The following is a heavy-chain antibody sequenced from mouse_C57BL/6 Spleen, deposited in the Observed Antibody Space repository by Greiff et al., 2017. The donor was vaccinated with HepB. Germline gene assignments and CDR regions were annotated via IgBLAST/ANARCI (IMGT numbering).Heavy chain of an antibody. V-gene: IGHV1-39*01. CDR3: AKNYYGSGDYFDY. J-gene: IGHJ2*01. Sequence: VQLQQSGPELVKPGASVKISCKASGYSFTDYNMNWVKQSYGKSLEWIGVINPNYGTTSYNQKFKGKATLTVDQSSSTAYMQLNSLTSEASAVYYCAKNYYGSGDYFDYWGQGTTLTVSS. CDR1: GYSFTDYN. CDR2: INPNYGTT. D-gene: IGHD1-1*01.